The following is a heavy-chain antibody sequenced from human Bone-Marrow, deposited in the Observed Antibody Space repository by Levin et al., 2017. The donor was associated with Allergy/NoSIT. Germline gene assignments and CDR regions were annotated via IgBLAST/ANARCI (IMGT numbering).Heavy chain of an antibody. D-gene: IGHD5-18*01. V-gene: IGHV3-74*01. CDR1: GFTFSRYW. Sequence: GGSLRLSCAVSGFTFSRYWMHWVRQVPGKGLVWVSRIHTDDNSISYADSVKGRFTISGDKDKNTLFLQMDSLSAEDTALYYCARLSDTAAPWANYWGQGTLVTVSS. CDR3: ARLSDTAAPWANY. CDR2: IHTDDNSI. J-gene: IGHJ4*02.